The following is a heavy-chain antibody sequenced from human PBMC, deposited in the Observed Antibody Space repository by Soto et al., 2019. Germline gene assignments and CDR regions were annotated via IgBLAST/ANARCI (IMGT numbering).Heavy chain of an antibody. V-gene: IGHV1-18*01. CDR1: GYTFTSYG. CDR2: ISAHSGNT. J-gene: IGHJ4*02. CDR3: ARGRYGDY. D-gene: IGHD1-1*01. Sequence: QVHLVQAGAEVKKPGASVKVSCNASGYTFTSYGITWVRQAPGPGLAWMGWISAHSGNTDYAQKLQGRVIVTRDTSTSTAYMELRSLRSDDTAVYYCARGRYGDYWGQGALVTVSS.